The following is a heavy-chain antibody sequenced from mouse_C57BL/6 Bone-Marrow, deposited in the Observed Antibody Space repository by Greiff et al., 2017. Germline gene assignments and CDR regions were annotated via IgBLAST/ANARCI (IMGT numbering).Heavy chain of an antibody. D-gene: IGHD1-3*01. Sequence: VKLMESGAELVKPGASVKMSCKASGYTFTTYPIEWMKQNHGKSLEWIGNFHPYNDDTKYNEKFKGKATLTVEKSSSTVYLELSRLTSDDSAVYYCAIHSGYYYAMDYWGQGTSVTVSS. CDR3: AIHSGYYYAMDY. V-gene: IGHV1-47*01. J-gene: IGHJ4*01. CDR2: FHPYNDDT. CDR1: GYTFTTYP.